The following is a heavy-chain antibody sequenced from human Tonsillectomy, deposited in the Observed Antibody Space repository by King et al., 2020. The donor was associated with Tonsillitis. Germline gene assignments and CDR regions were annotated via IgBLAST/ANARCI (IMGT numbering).Heavy chain of an antibody. J-gene: IGHJ4*02. Sequence: QLVQSGGGLVKPGGSLRLSCAASGFTFSSYSMDWVRQAPGKGLEWVSSISSSSAYIYCADSVKGRFAISRDNAKNSLYLQMNSLRAEDTAMYYCARRADSGYEDCWGQGTLVTVSS. D-gene: IGHD5-12*01. V-gene: IGHV3-21*01. CDR1: GFTFSSYS. CDR2: ISSSSAYI. CDR3: ARRADSGYEDC.